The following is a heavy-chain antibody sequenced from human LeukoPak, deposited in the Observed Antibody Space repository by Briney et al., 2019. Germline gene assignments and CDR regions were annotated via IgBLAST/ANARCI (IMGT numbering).Heavy chain of an antibody. Sequence: GGSLRLSCAASGFTFSGSAMHWVRQTSGKGLEWVSRIRSKANSYATAYAASVKGRFTISRDDSKNTAYLQMNSLKTEDTAVYYCTRWSTAQFDYWGQGTLVTVSS. V-gene: IGHV3-73*01. CDR3: TRWSTAQFDY. CDR1: GFTFSGSA. J-gene: IGHJ4*02. D-gene: IGHD6-6*01. CDR2: IRSKANSYAT.